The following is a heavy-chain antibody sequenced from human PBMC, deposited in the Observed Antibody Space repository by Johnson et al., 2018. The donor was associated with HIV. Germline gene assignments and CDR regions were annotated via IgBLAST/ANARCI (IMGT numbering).Heavy chain of an antibody. D-gene: IGHD1-26*01. V-gene: IGHV3-66*01. CDR3: ARGGGVVGNAFDI. CDR1: GFTVSSNY. CDR2: IYSGDST. J-gene: IGHJ3*02. Sequence: VQLVESGGGVVQPGRSLRLSCAASGFTVSSNYMSWVRQAPGKGLEWVSVIYSGDSTYYADSVTGRFIISRDNSKHTLYLQMGSLRAEDMAVYYCARGGGVVGNAFDIWGQGTMVTVSS.